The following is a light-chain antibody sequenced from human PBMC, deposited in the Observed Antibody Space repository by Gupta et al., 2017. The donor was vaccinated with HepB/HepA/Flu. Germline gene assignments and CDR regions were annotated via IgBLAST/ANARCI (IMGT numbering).Light chain of an antibody. J-gene: IGKJ1*01. Sequence: DIQMTQSPSSLSASVGDRVTITCRAGQTISNYLNWYQQRPGKAPKLLIYGVSGLQSGVPTRFNGSGSAKDFTLIISILQPEDFATYYCQQSYIEWTFGQGTKVEI. CDR2: GVS. CDR3: QQSYIEWT. CDR1: QTISNY. V-gene: IGKV1-39*01.